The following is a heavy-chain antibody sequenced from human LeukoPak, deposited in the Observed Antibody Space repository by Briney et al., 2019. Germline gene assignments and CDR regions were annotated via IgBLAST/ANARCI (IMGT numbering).Heavy chain of an antibody. Sequence: GESLKISCKSSGYSFTSYWIAWVRQMPGKGLEWMGILYPGDSDTRYSPSFQGQVTISADRSITTAYLQWSSLKASDTAMYYCARQVGDYYDSSGYSLDWGQGTLVTVSS. CDR1: GYSFTSYW. D-gene: IGHD3-22*01. CDR2: LYPGDSDT. J-gene: IGHJ4*02. CDR3: ARQVGDYYDSSGYSLD. V-gene: IGHV5-51*01.